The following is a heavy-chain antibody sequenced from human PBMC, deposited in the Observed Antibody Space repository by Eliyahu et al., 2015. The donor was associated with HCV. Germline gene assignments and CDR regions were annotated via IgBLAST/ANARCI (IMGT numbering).Heavy chain of an antibody. CDR1: GVSISSYY. D-gene: IGHD4-17*01. V-gene: IGHV4-59*08. CDR3: ASNYGERGFEY. J-gene: IGHJ4*02. Sequence: QVQLQXSGPGLVKPSETLSLTCTVSGVSISSYYWSWIRQPPGKGREWIGYIYDSGSTNYNPSLKSRVTISVDTSKNQFSLKLSSVTAADTAVYYCASNYGERGFEYWGQGTLVTVSS. CDR2: IYDSGST.